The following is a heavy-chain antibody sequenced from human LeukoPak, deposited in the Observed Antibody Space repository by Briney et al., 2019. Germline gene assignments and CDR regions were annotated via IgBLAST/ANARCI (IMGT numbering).Heavy chain of an antibody. D-gene: IGHD4-17*01. J-gene: IGHJ4*02. CDR1: GGTFTSYA. Sequence: ASXKVSCKASGGTFTSYAISWVRQAPGQGREWMGRIIPIFGTANYAQKFQGRVTITTDESTSTAYMELSSLRSEDTAVYYCASLRPMTTVTESWHWGQGTLVTVSS. CDR2: IIPIFGTA. V-gene: IGHV1-69*05. CDR3: ASLRPMTTVTESWH.